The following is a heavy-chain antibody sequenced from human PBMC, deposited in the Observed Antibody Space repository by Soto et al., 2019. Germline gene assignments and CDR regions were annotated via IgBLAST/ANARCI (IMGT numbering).Heavy chain of an antibody. J-gene: IGHJ4*02. CDR3: AREAGYCSGGSCYGFGSDY. CDR2: IYYSGST. CDR1: GGSVSSGSYY. V-gene: IGHV4-61*01. Sequence: SETLSLTCTVSGGSVSSGSYYWSWIRQPPGKGLEWIGYIYYSGSTNYNPSLKSRVTISVDTSKNQFSLKLSSVTAADTAVYYCAREAGYCSGGSCYGFGSDYSGPGTLVTLST. D-gene: IGHD2-15*01.